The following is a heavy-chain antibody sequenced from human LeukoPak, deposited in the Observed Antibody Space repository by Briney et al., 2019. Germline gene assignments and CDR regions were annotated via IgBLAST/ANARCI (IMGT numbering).Heavy chain of an antibody. CDR2: ISSSSSYT. V-gene: IGHV3-11*05. CDR1: GHLLSLLY. Sequence: KPGGSLRLPCTACGHLLSLLYMSWLRQAPGKGLEWVSYISSSSSYTNYADSVKGRFTISRNNAKNSLYLQMNSLRAEDTSVYYCARDADYCRRPVDYWGQGTLVTVSS. CDR3: ARDADYCRRPVDY. D-gene: IGHD3-10*01. J-gene: IGHJ4*02.